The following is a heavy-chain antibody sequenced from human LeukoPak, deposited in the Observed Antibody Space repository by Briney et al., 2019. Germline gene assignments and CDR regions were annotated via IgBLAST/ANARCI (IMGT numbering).Heavy chain of an antibody. D-gene: IGHD5-12*01. CDR2: ISSGSST. V-gene: IGHV3-53*01. CDR3: AREEEYSGYGY. CDR1: GFTVSSIY. J-gene: IGHJ4*02. Sequence: SGGSLRLSCAASGFTVSSIYMSWVREAPGKGVEWVSGISSGSSTYYADSVKGRFTISRDNSKNTLYLQMNSLRAEDTAVYYCAREEEYSGYGYWGQGTLATVSS.